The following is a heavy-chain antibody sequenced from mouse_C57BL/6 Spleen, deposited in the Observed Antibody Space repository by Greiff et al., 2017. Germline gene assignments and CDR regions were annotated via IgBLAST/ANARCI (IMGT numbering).Heavy chain of an antibody. CDR2: IRSKSSNYAT. Sequence: EVQGVESGGGLVQPKGSLKLSCAASGFTFNTYAMHWVRQAPGKGLEWVARIRSKSSNYATYYADSVKDRFTISRDDSQSMLYLQMNNMKTEDTAMYYCVRDPGGSSYDWYFEVWGTGTTVTVS. J-gene: IGHJ1*03. CDR1: GFTFNTYA. D-gene: IGHD1-1*01. CDR3: VRDPGGSSYDWYFEV. V-gene: IGHV10-3*01.